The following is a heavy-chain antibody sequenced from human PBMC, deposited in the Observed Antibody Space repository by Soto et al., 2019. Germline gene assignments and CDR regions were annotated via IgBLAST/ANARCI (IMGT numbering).Heavy chain of an antibody. Sequence: GGSLRLSCVVSGFTFSTYAMSWVRQAPGKGLEWVSGISGSGGGKYYADSVKGRFTISRDTSKNTLYLLMNSLRADDTALYYCAKTGQAGQQVALPYFDYWGQGALVTVSS. CDR1: GFTFSTYA. CDR3: AKTGQAGQQVALPYFDY. D-gene: IGHD6-13*01. CDR2: ISGSGGGK. J-gene: IGHJ4*02. V-gene: IGHV3-23*01.